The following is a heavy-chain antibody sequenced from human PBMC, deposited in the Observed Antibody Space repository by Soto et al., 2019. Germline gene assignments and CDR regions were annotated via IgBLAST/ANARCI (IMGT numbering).Heavy chain of an antibody. Sequence: EVQLMESGGGLVKPGGSLRLSCAASGFTFSSYDMHWVRQATGKGLEWVSAIGTAGDTYYPGSVKGRFTISRENAKNSLYLQMNSLRAGDTAVYYCARDRTYYYGSGSYGMDVWGQGTTVTVSS. D-gene: IGHD3-10*01. J-gene: IGHJ6*02. CDR2: IGTAGDT. CDR1: GFTFSSYD. V-gene: IGHV3-13*04. CDR3: ARDRTYYYGSGSYGMDV.